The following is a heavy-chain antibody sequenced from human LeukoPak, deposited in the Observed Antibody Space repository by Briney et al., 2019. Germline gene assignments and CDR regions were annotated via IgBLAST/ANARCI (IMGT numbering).Heavy chain of an antibody. V-gene: IGHV3-15*01. D-gene: IGHD3-10*01. CDR1: GFSISDHY. CDR3: TTDRRGGWGRFDY. Sequence: GGSLRLSCAASGFSISDHYMDWVRQAPGKGLEWVGRIKSKTDGGTTDYAAPVKGRFTISRDDSKNTLYLQMNSLKTEDTAVYYCTTDRRGGWGRFDYWGQGTLVTVSS. CDR2: IKSKTDGGTT. J-gene: IGHJ4*02.